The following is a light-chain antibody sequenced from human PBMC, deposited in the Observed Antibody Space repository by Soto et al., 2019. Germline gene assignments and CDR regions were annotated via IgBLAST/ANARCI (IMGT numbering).Light chain of an antibody. CDR1: TSNIGNNY. J-gene: IGLJ3*02. Sequence: QSVLTQSPSVSAAPGQTVTISCSGTTSNIGNNYVSWYQLLPETAPKLLIYDNTKRPSGIPDRFSGSKSGTSATLVITGLQTGDEADYYCGTWESSRNWVFGGGTKVTVL. CDR3: GTWESSRNWV. CDR2: DNT. V-gene: IGLV1-51*01.